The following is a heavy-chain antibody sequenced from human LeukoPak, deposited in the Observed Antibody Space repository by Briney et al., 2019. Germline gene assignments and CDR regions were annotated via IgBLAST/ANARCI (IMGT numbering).Heavy chain of an antibody. CDR2: INHSGST. CDR1: GGSFSGYY. CDR3: ARVSSGYLLDY. V-gene: IGHV4-34*01. D-gene: IGHD3-22*01. Sequence: PSETLSLTCAVYGGSFSGYYWSWIRQPPGKGLEWIGEINHSGSTNYNPSLKSRVTISVDTSKNQFSLELSSVTAADTAVYYCARVSSGYLLDYWGQGTLVTVSS. J-gene: IGHJ4*02.